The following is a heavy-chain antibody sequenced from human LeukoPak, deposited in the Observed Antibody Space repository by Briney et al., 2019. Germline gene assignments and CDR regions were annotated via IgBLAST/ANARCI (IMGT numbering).Heavy chain of an antibody. CDR1: GGSFSGYY. V-gene: IGHV4-34*01. J-gene: IGHJ4*02. CDR2: INHSGST. Sequence: PSETLSLTCAVYGGSFSGYYWSWIRQPPGKGLEWIGEINHSGSTNYNPSLKSRVTISVDTSKNQFSLKLGSVTAADTAVYYCARHTGRGEYSSGWYGTKRYYFDYWGRGTLVTVSS. D-gene: IGHD6-19*01. CDR3: ARHTGRGEYSSGWYGTKRYYFDY.